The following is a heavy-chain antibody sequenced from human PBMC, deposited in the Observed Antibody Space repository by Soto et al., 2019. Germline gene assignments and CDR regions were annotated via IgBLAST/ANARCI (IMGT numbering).Heavy chain of an antibody. CDR3: ANFHWYFDL. CDR1: GGSISSYY. Sequence: QVQLQESGPGLVKPSETLSLTCTVSGGSISSYYWSWIRQPPGKGLEWIGYIYYSGSTNYNPSRTSRVTIAVDTSKNQFSLKLSSVTAADTAVYYCANFHWYFDLWGRGTLVTVSS. V-gene: IGHV4-59*01. CDR2: IYYSGST. J-gene: IGHJ2*01.